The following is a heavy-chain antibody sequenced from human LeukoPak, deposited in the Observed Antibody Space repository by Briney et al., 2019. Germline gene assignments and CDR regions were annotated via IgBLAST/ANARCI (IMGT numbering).Heavy chain of an antibody. CDR2: ISYDGSNK. CDR1: GFTFSSYA. D-gene: IGHD2-2*01. CDR3: ARGGWSSPLYYYYYYMDV. V-gene: IGHV3-30-3*01. Sequence: GGSLRLSCAASGFTFSSYAMHWVRQAPGKGLEWVAVISYDGSNKYYADSVKGRFTISRDNSKNTLYLQMNSLRAEDTAVYYCARGGWSSPLYYYYYYMDVWGKGTTVTVSS. J-gene: IGHJ6*03.